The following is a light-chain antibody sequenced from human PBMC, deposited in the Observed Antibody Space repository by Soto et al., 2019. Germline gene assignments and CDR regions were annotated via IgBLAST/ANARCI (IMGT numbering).Light chain of an antibody. J-gene: IGKJ1*01. Sequence: DIQMTQSPSTLSGSVGDRVTITCRASQTISSWLAWYQQKPGKAPKLLIYDASTLESGVPSRFSGRGSGTEFTLTISSLQPDDFATYYCQQYNSYSEAFGQGTKVDIK. CDR1: QTISSW. CDR3: QQYNSYSEA. V-gene: IGKV1-5*01. CDR2: DAS.